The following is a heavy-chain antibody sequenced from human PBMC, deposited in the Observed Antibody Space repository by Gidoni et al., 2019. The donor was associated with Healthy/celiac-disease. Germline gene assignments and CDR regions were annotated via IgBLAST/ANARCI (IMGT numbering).Heavy chain of an antibody. CDR1: GFTFSSYG. D-gene: IGHD6-6*01. CDR2: IWYDGSNK. V-gene: IGHV3-33*01. CDR3: ARAWSSSPPLGMDV. J-gene: IGHJ6*02. Sequence: QVQLVESGGGVVKPGRSLRLSGAASGFTFSSYGMTWVRQAPGKGLEWVAVIWYDGSNKYYADSVKGRFTISRDNSKNTLYLQMNSLRAEDTAVYYCARAWSSSPPLGMDVWGQGTTVTVSS.